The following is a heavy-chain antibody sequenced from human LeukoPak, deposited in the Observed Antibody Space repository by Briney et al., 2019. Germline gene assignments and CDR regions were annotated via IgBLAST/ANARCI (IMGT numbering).Heavy chain of an antibody. CDR3: ARDTTVASGMQF. CDR1: GGSISTYS. CDR2: VVTTTT. V-gene: IGHV4-4*07. Sequence: SETLSLTCTVSGGSISTYSWTWVRQSPGKGLEWIGSVVTTTTNYSPALRSRVAISVHTSENQFSLRLESVTTADTAVYYCARDTTVASGMQFWGQGALVTVSS. D-gene: IGHD6-19*01. J-gene: IGHJ4*02.